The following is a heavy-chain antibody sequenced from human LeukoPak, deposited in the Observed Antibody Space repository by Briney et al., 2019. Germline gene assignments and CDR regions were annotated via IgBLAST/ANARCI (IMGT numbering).Heavy chain of an antibody. CDR1: GFTLSSGSW. CDR3: AKPDWFDP. CDR2: SRSNGSST. Sequence: GGSLRLSCAASGFTLSSGSWMHWVRQVPGKGLVWVSRSRSNGSSTTYADSVKGRFTISTDNAKNTLYLHMNSLRDDDAAVYYCAKPDWFDPWGQGTLVTVSS. J-gene: IGHJ5*02. V-gene: IGHV3-74*01.